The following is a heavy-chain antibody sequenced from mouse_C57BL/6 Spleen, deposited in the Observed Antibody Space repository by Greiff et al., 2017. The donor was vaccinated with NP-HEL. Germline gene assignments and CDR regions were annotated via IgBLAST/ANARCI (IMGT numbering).Heavy chain of an antibody. Sequence: QVQLQQSGPELVKPGASVKISCKASGYAFSSSWMNWVKQRPGKGLEWIGRIYPGDGDINYNGKFKGKATLTADKSSSTAYMQLSSLTSEDSAVYFCARSKLGHRFDYWGQGTTLTVSS. CDR2: IYPGDGDI. D-gene: IGHD4-1*01. V-gene: IGHV1-82*01. J-gene: IGHJ2*01. CDR3: ARSKLGHRFDY. CDR1: GYAFSSSW.